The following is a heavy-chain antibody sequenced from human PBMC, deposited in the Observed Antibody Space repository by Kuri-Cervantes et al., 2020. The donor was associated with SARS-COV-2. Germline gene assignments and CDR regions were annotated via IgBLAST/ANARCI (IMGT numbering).Heavy chain of an antibody. CDR2: ISAYNGNT. CDR1: GYTFTSYG. D-gene: IGHD7-27*01. J-gene: IGHJ3*02. CDR3: ARLWGTDDAFDI. V-gene: IGHV1-18*01. Sequence: ASLKVSCKASGYTFTSYGISWVRQAPGQGLEWMGWISAYNGNTNYSRKLQGRATMTADTSTSTAYMELRSLRSDDTAVYYCARLWGTDDAFDIWGQGTMVTVSS.